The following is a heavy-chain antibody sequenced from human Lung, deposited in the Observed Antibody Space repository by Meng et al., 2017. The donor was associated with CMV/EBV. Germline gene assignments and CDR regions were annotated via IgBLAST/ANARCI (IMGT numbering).Heavy chain of an antibody. CDR3: ARVRSRGMDV. V-gene: IGHV1-2*02. Sequence: ASVKVSCRASGYTFTGYYMHWVRQAPGRGLEWMGWINPNSGGTNYAQKFQGRVTMTRDTSISTAYMELSRLRSDDTAVYYCARVRSRGMDVWGQGTTVTVSS. CDR2: INPNSGGT. D-gene: IGHD3-16*01. J-gene: IGHJ6*02. CDR1: GYTFTGYY.